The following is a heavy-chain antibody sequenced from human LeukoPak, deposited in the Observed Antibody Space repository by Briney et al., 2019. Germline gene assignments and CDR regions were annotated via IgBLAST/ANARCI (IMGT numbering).Heavy chain of an antibody. D-gene: IGHD3-10*01. V-gene: IGHV1-24*01. CDR3: AAARGGQKNPDYYYHDMDV. CDR2: FDPEDWET. J-gene: IGHJ6*02. Sequence: PVRISCAVFGYTLTELSMQWVRQAPGKGGEWVGGFDPEDWETLYAQKSQGRVTMSEQTYTDTAYMERSSVRSEDTTGYYCAAARGGQKNPDYYYHDMDVWGQGTTLTVPS. CDR1: GYTLTELS.